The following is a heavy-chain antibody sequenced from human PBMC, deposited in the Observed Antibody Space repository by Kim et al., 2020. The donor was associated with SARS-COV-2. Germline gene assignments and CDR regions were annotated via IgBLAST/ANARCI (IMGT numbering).Heavy chain of an antibody. J-gene: IGHJ4*02. D-gene: IGHD5-12*01. V-gene: IGHV3-21*01. Sequence: YYAGSVKGRFTISRDNVKNSLYLQMNSLRAEDTAVYYCERDGWMATIPGYWGQGTLVTVSS. CDR3: ERDGWMATIPGY.